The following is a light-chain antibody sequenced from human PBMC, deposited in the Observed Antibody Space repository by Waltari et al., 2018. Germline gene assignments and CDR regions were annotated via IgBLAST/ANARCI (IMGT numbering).Light chain of an antibody. V-gene: IGKV1-39*01. Sequence: DIQMTQSPSSLSASVGDRVTITCRASQSISSYLNWYQQKPGKAPNLLIYGASSLQSGVPSRFSGSGSGTDFTLTISSLQPEDFATYYSQQSYSTPLTFGGGTKVEIK. CDR2: GAS. J-gene: IGKJ4*01. CDR3: QQSYSTPLT. CDR1: QSISSY.